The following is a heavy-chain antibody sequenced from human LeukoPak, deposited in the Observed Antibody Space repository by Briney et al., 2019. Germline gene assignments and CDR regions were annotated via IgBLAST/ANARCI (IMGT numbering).Heavy chain of an antibody. CDR3: TTSRSILTGYYGFYYYYGMDV. CDR2: INSNTDGRTT. J-gene: IGHJ6*04. CDR1: AFTFSNAW. V-gene: IGHV3-15*01. D-gene: IGHD3-9*01. Sequence: GGPLSLSCAASAFTFSNAWMRWLRQAPGQGLQCVARINSNTDGRTTDYAAPVKGRFTISRDDSKNTLYLQMNSLKTEDTAVYYCTTSRSILTGYYGFYYYYGMDVWGKGTTVTVSS.